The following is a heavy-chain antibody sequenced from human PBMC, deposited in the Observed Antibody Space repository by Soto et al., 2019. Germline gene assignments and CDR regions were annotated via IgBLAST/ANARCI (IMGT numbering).Heavy chain of an antibody. CDR3: TSNSGYEIYYYNGMDV. CDR2: IRSKANSYAT. V-gene: IGHV3-73*01. CDR1: GFTFSGSA. D-gene: IGHD5-12*01. Sequence: PGRSLRLSCAASGFTFSGSAMHWVRQASGKGLEWVGRIRSKANSYATAYAASVKGRFTISRDDSKNTAYLQMNSLKTEDTAVYYCTSNSGYEIYYYNGMDVWGPGTTVTVSS. J-gene: IGHJ6*02.